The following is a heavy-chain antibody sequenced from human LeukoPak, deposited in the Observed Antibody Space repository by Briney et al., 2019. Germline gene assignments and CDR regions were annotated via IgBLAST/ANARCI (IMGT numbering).Heavy chain of an antibody. J-gene: IGHJ5*02. CDR1: GGSIYNRDYY. CDR2: IYYSGST. Sequence: SETLSLTCTVSGGSIYNRDYYWGWIRQPPGKGLEWIGSIYYSGSTHYNPSLKSRVTISVDTSKNQFSLQVRSVTAADTALYYCARHRYISSSDPTRFDPWGQGTLVTVSS. D-gene: IGHD6-13*01. CDR3: ARHRYISSSDPTRFDP. V-gene: IGHV4-39*01.